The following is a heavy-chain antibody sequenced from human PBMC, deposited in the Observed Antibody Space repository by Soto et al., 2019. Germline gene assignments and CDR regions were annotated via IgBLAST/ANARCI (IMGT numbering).Heavy chain of an antibody. CDR3: ARGDEAAAGRPFDY. J-gene: IGHJ4*02. CDR2: INAGNSKT. D-gene: IGHD6-13*01. V-gene: IGHV1-3*01. Sequence: ASVKVSCKASGYTFSGHAIHWLRQAPGQRPEWLGWINAGNSKTYYSEKFEGRVTITRDTSTSTVYMELSSLRSEDTAVYYCARGDEAAAGRPFDYWGQGTLVTVSS. CDR1: GYTFSGHA.